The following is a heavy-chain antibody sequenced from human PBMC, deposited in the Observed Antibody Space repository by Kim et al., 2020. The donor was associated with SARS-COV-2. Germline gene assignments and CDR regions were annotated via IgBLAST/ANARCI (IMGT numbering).Heavy chain of an antibody. CDR1: GGSISSSNW. Sequence: SETLSLTCAVSGGSISSSNWWSWVRQPPGKGLEWIGEIYHSGSTNYNPSLKSRVTISVDKSKNQFSLKLSSVTAADTAVYYCARDKSVVGATRGYYYYGMDVWGQGTTVTVSS. CDR2: IYHSGST. J-gene: IGHJ6*02. CDR3: ARDKSVVGATRGYYYYGMDV. D-gene: IGHD1-26*01. V-gene: IGHV4-4*02.